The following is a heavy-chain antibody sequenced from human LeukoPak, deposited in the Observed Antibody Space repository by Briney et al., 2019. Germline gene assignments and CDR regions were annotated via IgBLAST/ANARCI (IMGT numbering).Heavy chain of an antibody. Sequence: SETLSLTCTVSGGSIRSYYWSWIRQPPGKGLEWIGYVYHSGDTDYNPSLKSRVTISVDTSVNQFSLKLSSVTAADTAVYYCARPTWRGACLDPWGQGTLVTVSS. J-gene: IGHJ5*02. CDR3: ARPTWRGACLDP. CDR2: VYHSGDT. D-gene: IGHD3-10*01. CDR1: GGSIRSYY. V-gene: IGHV4-59*01.